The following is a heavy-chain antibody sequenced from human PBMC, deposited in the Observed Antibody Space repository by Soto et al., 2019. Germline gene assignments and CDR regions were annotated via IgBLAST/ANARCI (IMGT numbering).Heavy chain of an antibody. CDR1: GFAFSGYS. CDR3: ARASTSWLPDDY. V-gene: IGHV3-21*01. D-gene: IGHD6-13*01. Sequence: EVQLVESGGGLVKPGGSLRLSCAASGFAFSGYSMNWVRQAPGKGLEWVSSISTSSSYIYYADSVKGRFTISRDNAKNSLYLKMNSLRAEDTAVYYCARASTSWLPDDYWGQGTLVTVSS. CDR2: ISTSSSYI. J-gene: IGHJ4*02.